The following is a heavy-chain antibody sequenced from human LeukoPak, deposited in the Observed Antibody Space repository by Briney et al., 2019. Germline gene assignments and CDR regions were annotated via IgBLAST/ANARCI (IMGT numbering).Heavy chain of an antibody. CDR2: IKQDGSEK. D-gene: IGHD3-16*01. Sequence: GGSLRLSCAASGLTFSDYWMDWVRQAPGKGLEWVANIKQDGSEKNYVDSVKGRFIISRDNAKNSLYLQMNTLRADDTAVYYCARDGFGTGSNWGQGTLVTVSS. V-gene: IGHV3-7*03. CDR1: GLTFSDYW. J-gene: IGHJ4*02. CDR3: ARDGFGTGSN.